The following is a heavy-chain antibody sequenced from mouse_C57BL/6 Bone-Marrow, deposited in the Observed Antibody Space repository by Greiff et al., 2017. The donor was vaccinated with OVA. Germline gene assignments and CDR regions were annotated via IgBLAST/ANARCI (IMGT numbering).Heavy chain of an antibody. V-gene: IGHV1-26*01. J-gene: IGHJ2*01. D-gene: IGHD1-1*01. CDR1: GYTFTDYY. Sequence: EVQLHQSGPELVKPGASVKISCKASGYTFTDYYMNWVKQSHGKSLEWIGDINPNNGGTSYNQKFKGKATLTVDKSSSTAYMELRSLTSDNSAVYYCTRDYYGSLDYWGQGTTVTVSS. CDR3: TRDYYGSLDY. CDR2: INPNNGGT.